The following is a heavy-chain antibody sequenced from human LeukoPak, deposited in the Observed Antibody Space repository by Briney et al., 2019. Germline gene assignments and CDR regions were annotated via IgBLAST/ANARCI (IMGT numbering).Heavy chain of an antibody. CDR1: GLSFSSFA. CDR3: AKASWVSDADVVR. CDR2: IRGNGDT. V-gene: IGHV3-23*01. Sequence: QPGGPLRLSCAASGLSFSSFAMSWVRQGPARGLEWVSSIRGNGDTFYADSVKGRFTLFSDSSTNTVYFQLNNLRVEDTAIYCCAKASWVSDADVVRWGQGTLVTVSS. D-gene: IGHD2-15*01. J-gene: IGHJ4*02.